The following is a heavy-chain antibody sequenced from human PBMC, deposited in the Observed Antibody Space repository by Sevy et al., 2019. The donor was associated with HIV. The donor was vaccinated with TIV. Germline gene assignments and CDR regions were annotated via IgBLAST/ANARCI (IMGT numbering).Heavy chain of an antibody. Sequence: SETLSLTCSVSGDSIDSYGSYWGWIRQPPGKGLEWIGSIYYTGTTYYNPSLKSRATISVDTSKNEFSLKMTSVTAADTALYYCATKGVAVDAFDIRGQGTMVTVSS. D-gene: IGHD5-12*01. CDR1: GDSIDSYGSY. V-gene: IGHV4-39*01. CDR3: ATKGVAVDAFDI. J-gene: IGHJ3*02. CDR2: IYYTGTT.